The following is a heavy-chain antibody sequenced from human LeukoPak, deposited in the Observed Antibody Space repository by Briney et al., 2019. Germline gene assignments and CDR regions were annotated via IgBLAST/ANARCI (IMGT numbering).Heavy chain of an antibody. CDR2: IKDGGTTT. V-gene: IGHV3-74*01. CDR1: GFTFSSYW. D-gene: IGHD5-12*01. CDR3: TTIRPGY. J-gene: IGHJ4*02. Sequence: GRSLRLSCAASGFTFSSYWIHWGLEVPGKGLVWVSRIKDGGTTTDYADSVKGRFTISRDDAKNTLYLQMNSLSAEDTAVYYCTTIRPGYWGQGTLVTVSP.